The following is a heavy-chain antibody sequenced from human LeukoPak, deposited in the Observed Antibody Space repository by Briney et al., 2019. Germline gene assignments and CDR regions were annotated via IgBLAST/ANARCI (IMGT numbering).Heavy chain of an antibody. D-gene: IGHD3-16*02. CDR3: ARVPFYVWGSYRPYYFDY. CDR1: GYTFTGYY. Sequence: ASVKVSCKASGYTFTGYYMHWVRQAPGQGLEWMGWINPNSGGTNYAQKFQGRVTMTRDTSISTAYMELSRLRSDDTAVYYCARVPFYVWGSYRPYYFDYWGQGTLVTVSS. CDR2: INPNSGGT. J-gene: IGHJ4*02. V-gene: IGHV1-2*02.